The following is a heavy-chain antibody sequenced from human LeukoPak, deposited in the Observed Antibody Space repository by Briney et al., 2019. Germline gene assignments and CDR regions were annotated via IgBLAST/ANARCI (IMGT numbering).Heavy chain of an antibody. CDR3: ARSGSYYSPFDY. V-gene: IGHV3-23*01. D-gene: IGHD3-10*01. CDR1: GFTFSSYA. J-gene: IGHJ4*02. Sequence: GSLRLSCAASGFTFSSYAMSWVRQAPGKGLEWVSAISGSGGSTYYADSVKGRFTISRDNSKNTLYLQMNSLRAEDTAVYYCARSGSYYSPFDYWGQGTLVTVSS. CDR2: ISGSGGST.